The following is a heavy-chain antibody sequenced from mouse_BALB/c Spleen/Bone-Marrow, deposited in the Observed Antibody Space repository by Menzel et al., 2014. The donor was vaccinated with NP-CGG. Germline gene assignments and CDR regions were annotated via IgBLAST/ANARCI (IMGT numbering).Heavy chain of an antibody. V-gene: IGHV7-3*02. CDR3: ANLPSYGISAWFAY. D-gene: IGHD2-10*01. CDR1: GFTFTDYY. Sequence: DVKLVESGGGLVQPGGSLRLSCAPSGFTFTDYYMSWVRQPPGKALEWLGFIRNKANGYTTEYSASVKGRFTISRDNSQSILYLQMNTLRAEDSGPFYCANLPSYGISAWFAYWGQGTLVTVSA. J-gene: IGHJ3*01. CDR2: IRNKANGYTT.